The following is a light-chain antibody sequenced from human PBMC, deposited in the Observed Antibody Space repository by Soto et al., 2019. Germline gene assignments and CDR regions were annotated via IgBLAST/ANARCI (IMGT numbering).Light chain of an antibody. CDR1: TSDVGASNY. CDR3: SSYSTTGSLDV. V-gene: IGLV2-14*01. Sequence: QSALTQPASVSGSPRQSITISCTGTTSDVGASNYVSWYQRHPDKAPKLMIYEVSYRPSGVSSRFSGSKSGSTASLTISGLQADDEADYFCSSYSTTGSLDVFGSGTKLTVL. J-gene: IGLJ1*01. CDR2: EVS.